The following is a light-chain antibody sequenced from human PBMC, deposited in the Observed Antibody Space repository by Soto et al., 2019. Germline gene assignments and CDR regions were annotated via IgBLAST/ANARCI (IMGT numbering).Light chain of an antibody. CDR2: SNN. V-gene: IGLV1-44*01. J-gene: IGLJ1*01. CDR1: SSNIGSNT. Sequence: QSVLTQPPSASGTPGQRVTISCSGSSSNIGSNTVNWYQQLPGTAPTLLIYSNNQRPSGVPDRFSGSKSGTSASLAISGLQSEDEADFYCAAWDDSLNVPVYVFGTGTQLTVL. CDR3: AAWDDSLNVPVYV.